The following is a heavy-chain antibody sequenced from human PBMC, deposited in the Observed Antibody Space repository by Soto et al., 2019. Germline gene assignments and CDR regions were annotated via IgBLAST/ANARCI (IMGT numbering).Heavy chain of an antibody. CDR2: ISYDGSNK. Sequence: QVQLVESGGGVFQPGRSLRLSCAASGFTFSGYGMHWVRQAPGKGLEWVTLISYDGSNKYYADSVKGRFTISRDNSKNTLYLQMNSLRAEDTAVYYCVKTDMGGSYDHWGLGTLVTVSS. J-gene: IGHJ5*02. CDR1: GFTFSGYG. CDR3: VKTDMGGSYDH. D-gene: IGHD1-26*01. V-gene: IGHV3-30*18.